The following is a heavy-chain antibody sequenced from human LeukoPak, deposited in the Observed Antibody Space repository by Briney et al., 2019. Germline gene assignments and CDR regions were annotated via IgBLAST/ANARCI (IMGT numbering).Heavy chain of an antibody. CDR1: GLTFSLYA. CDR2: ISGTGGSS. CDR3: AREGLRTPFDY. Sequence: GGSLRLSCAASGLTFSLYAMSWVRQTPGRGLEWVSVISGTGGSSYYADSVKGRFTISRDNSKNTLYLRMNSLRADDTAVYYCAREGLRTPFDYWGQGTLVSASS. J-gene: IGHJ4*02. V-gene: IGHV3-23*01. D-gene: IGHD4-17*01.